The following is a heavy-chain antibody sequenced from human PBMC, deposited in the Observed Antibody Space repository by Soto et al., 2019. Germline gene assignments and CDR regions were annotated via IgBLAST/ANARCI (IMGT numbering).Heavy chain of an antibody. D-gene: IGHD1-1*01. V-gene: IGHV1-18*01. Sequence: QVHLVQSGAEVKKPGASVKVSCKASGYTFTSYGITWVRQAPGQGLGWMGWISAHNGNTEYAQKLQGRVIVTRDTSTSTAYMELRSLISDDTAVYYCARGRYGDYWGQGAMVTVSS. J-gene: IGHJ4*02. CDR2: ISAHNGNT. CDR3: ARGRYGDY. CDR1: GYTFTSYG.